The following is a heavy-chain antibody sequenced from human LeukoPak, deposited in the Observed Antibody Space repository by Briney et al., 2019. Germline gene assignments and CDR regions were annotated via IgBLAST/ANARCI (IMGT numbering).Heavy chain of an antibody. Sequence: GGSLRLSCAASGFTFSDYYMSWIRQAPGKGLEWVSYISSSGSTIYYADSVKGRFTISRDNAKNSLYLQMNSLRAEDTAVYYCARVRGRYDFWSGYYDGFDYWGQGTLVTVSS. J-gene: IGHJ4*02. V-gene: IGHV3-11*01. CDR2: ISSSGSTI. CDR3: ARVRGRYDFWSGYYDGFDY. CDR1: GFTFSDYY. D-gene: IGHD3-3*01.